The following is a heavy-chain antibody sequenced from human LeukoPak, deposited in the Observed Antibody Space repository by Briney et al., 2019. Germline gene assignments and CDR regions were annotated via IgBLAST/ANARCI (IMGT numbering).Heavy chain of an antibody. CDR3: AKVDYYYGSGSLDY. Sequence: GGSLRLSCAASVFTFSSYAMSWVRQAPGKGREGVSAISGSGGSTPYADSVKGRFTISRDNSENTLYLQMNSLRAEDTAVYYCAKVDYYYGSGSLDYWGQGTLVTVSS. D-gene: IGHD3-10*01. CDR2: ISGSGGST. J-gene: IGHJ4*02. CDR1: VFTFSSYA. V-gene: IGHV3-23*01.